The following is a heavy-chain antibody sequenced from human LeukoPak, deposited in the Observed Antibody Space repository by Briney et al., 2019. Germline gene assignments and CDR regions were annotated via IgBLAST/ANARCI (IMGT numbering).Heavy chain of an antibody. CDR3: ARGFSSGRGAFDY. CDR2: ISSSPTTI. J-gene: IGHJ4*02. V-gene: IGHV3-48*02. CDR1: GFTFRTYS. D-gene: IGHD6-19*01. Sequence: GGSLRLSCAASGFTFRTYSMNWVRQAPGKGLEWVSYISSSPTTIYYADSVKGRFTISRDNARNSLFLQMNCLRDEDTAVYYCARGFSSGRGAFDYWGQGTLVTVSS.